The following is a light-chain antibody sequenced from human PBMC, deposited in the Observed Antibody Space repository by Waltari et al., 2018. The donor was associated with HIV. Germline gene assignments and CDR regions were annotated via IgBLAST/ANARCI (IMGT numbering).Light chain of an antibody. Sequence: DIQMTQSPSSLSASVGARVTITCRASQSIRSYLNWYQQKPGKVPKLLIYAASSLQSGGPSRFSGSGSGTDFTRTMSSLLPEDFATYNSQQSYSIPPYTFGQGTKLEIK. CDR1: QSIRSY. CDR2: AAS. CDR3: QQSYSIPPYT. J-gene: IGKJ2*01. V-gene: IGKV1-39*01.